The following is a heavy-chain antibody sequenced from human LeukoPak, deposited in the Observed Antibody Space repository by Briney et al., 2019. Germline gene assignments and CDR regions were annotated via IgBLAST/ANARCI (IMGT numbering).Heavy chain of an antibody. D-gene: IGHD3-22*01. V-gene: IGHV3-48*04. CDR3: ARIERYYYDTSGIDY. CDR1: GFTFSSYA. CDR2: ISRSGSTK. Sequence: PGGSLRLSCVASGFTFSSYAMHWVRQAPGKGLEWVSSISRSGSTKYYADSVKGRFTISRDNAKNSLFLQMNSLRAEDTAVFYCARIERYYYDTSGIDYWGQGTLVTVSS. J-gene: IGHJ4*02.